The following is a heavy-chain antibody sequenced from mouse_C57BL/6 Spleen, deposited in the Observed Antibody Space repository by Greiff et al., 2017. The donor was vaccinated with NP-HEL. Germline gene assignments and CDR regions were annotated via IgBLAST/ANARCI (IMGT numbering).Heavy chain of an antibody. Sequence: EVKLMESGEGLVKPGGSLKLSCAASGFTFSSYAMSWVRQTPEKRLEWVAYISSGGDYIYYADTVKGRFTISRDNARNTLYLQMSSLKSEDTAMYYCTRDPVVRGYYYAMDYWGQGTSVTVSS. CDR3: TRDPVVRGYYYAMDY. J-gene: IGHJ4*01. CDR1: GFTFSSYA. V-gene: IGHV5-9-1*02. CDR2: ISSGGDYI. D-gene: IGHD1-1*01.